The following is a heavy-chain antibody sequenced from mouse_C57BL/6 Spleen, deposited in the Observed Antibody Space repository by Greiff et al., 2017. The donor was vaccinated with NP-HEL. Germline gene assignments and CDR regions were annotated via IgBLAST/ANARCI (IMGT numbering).Heavy chain of an antibody. J-gene: IGHJ3*01. D-gene: IGHD2-3*01. CDR2: IYPGSGST. Sequence: QVHVKQPGAELVKPGASVKMSCKASGYTFTSYWITWVKQRPGQGLEWIGDIYPGSGSTNYNEKFKSKATLTVDTSSSTAYMQLSSLTSEDSAVYYCAREEGYSFAYWGQGTLVTVSA. V-gene: IGHV1-55*01. CDR3: AREEGYSFAY. CDR1: GYTFTSYW.